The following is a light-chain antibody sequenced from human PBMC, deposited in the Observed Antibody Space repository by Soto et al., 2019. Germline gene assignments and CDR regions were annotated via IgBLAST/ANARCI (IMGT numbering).Light chain of an antibody. J-gene: IGKJ2*01. CDR1: QSVASNY. CDR2: GAS. V-gene: IGKV3-20*01. CDR3: QQYGISHT. Sequence: EIVLTQSPGTLSLSPGERATLSCRASQSVASNYLAWYQQKPGQAPRVLIYGASSRATGIPDRFSGSGSGTDFTLTIRRLEPEDFAVYYCQQYGISHTFGQGTKLEIK.